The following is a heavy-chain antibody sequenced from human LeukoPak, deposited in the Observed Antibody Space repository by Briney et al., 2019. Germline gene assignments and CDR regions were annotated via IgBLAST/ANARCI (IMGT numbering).Heavy chain of an antibody. CDR1: GGSISSYY. CDR3: ARAPARAGTENLDY. V-gene: IGHV4-59*01. CDR2: IYYSGST. D-gene: IGHD6-13*01. J-gene: IGHJ4*02. Sequence: SETLSLTCTVSGGSISSYYWSWIRQPPGKGLEWIGYIYYSGSTNYNPSLKSRVTISVDTSKNQFSLKLSSVTAADTAVYYCARAPARAGTENLDYWGQGTLVTVSS.